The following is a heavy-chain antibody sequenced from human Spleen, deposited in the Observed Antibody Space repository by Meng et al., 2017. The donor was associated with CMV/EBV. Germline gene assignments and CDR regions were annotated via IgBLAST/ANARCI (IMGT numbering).Heavy chain of an antibody. CDR2: INHSGST. CDR3: ARVGQWLPIDY. CDR1: GGSFSGYY. V-gene: IGHV4-34*01. Sequence: QLQHQQWGAGLLKPSETLSLTCAVYGGSFSGYYWSWIRQPPGKGLGWIGEINHSGSTNYNPSLKSRVTISVDTSKNQFSLNLSSVTAADTAVYYCARVGQWLPIDYWGQGTLVTASS. D-gene: IGHD6-19*01. J-gene: IGHJ4*02.